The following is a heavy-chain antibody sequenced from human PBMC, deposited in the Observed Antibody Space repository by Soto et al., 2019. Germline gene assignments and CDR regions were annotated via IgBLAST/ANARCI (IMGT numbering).Heavy chain of an antibody. J-gene: IGHJ6*03. CDR1: GFTFSNSW. Sequence: EAQLVESGGGLVQPGGSLRLSCAASGFTFSNSWMTWVRQTPGKGLEWVANMNPDGSTKNYVDSVKGRFTISRDTAQNSLYLQMNSLRAEDTAVFYCARHCHYCIDVWGRGTTVTVSS. V-gene: IGHV3-7*01. CDR3: ARHCHYCIDV. D-gene: IGHD2-21*02. CDR2: MNPDGSTK.